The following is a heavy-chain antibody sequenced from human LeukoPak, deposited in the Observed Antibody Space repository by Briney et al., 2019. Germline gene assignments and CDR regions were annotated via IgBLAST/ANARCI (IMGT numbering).Heavy chain of an antibody. CDR1: GGSFSGYY. Sequence: PSETLSLTCAAYGGSFSGYYWSWIRQPPGKGLEWIGEINHSGSTNYNPSLKSRVTISVDTSKNQFSLKLSSVTAADTAVYYCARDRMVRGVRNWFDPWGQGTLVPVSS. V-gene: IGHV4-34*01. J-gene: IGHJ5*02. D-gene: IGHD3-10*01. CDR3: ARDRMVRGVRNWFDP. CDR2: INHSGST.